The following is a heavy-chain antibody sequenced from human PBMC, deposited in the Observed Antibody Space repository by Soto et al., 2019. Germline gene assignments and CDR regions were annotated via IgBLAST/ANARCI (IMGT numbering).Heavy chain of an antibody. Sequence: PSETLSLTCAVYGGSFSGYYWSWIRQPPGKGLEWIGEINHSGSTNYNPSLKSRVTISVDTSKNQFSLKLSSVTAADTAVYYCARIEPTFEAFDIWGQGTMVTVSS. CDR2: INHSGST. CDR1: GGSFSGYY. V-gene: IGHV4-34*01. CDR3: ARIEPTFEAFDI. J-gene: IGHJ3*02.